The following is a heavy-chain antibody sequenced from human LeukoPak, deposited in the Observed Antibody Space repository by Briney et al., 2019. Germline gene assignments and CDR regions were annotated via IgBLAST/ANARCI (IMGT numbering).Heavy chain of an antibody. CDR3: ATSKGYCSSTSCSFAYFDY. Sequence: SMKVSCKASGGTFSSYAISWVRQAPGQGLEWMGGIIPIFGTANYAQKFQGRVTITADESTSTAYMELSNLRSEDTAVYYCATSKGYCSSTSCSFAYFDYWGQGTLVTVSS. D-gene: IGHD2-2*01. CDR1: GGTFSSYA. J-gene: IGHJ4*02. CDR2: IIPIFGTA. V-gene: IGHV1-69*13.